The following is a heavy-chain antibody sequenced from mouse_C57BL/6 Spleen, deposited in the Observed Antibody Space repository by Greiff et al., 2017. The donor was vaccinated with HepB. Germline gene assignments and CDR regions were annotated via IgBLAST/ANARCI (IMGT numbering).Heavy chain of an antibody. D-gene: IGHD2-1*01. V-gene: IGHV1-55*01. J-gene: IGHJ4*01. CDR3: ARSYGNYDAMDY. Sequence: VQLQQPGAELVKPGASVKMSCKASGYTFTSYWITWVKQRPGQGLEWIGDIYPGSGSNNYNEKFKSKATLTVDTSSSTAYMQLSSLTSEDSAVYYCARSYGNYDAMDYWGQGTSVTVSS. CDR1: GYTFTSYW. CDR2: IYPGSGSN.